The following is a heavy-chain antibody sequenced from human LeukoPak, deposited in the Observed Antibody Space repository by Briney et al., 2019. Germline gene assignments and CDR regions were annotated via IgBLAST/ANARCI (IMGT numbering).Heavy chain of an antibody. D-gene: IGHD3-22*01. Sequence: GGSLRLSCTVSGFTVSSNSMSWVRQAPGKGLEWVSFIYSGGNTHYSDSVKGRFTISRDNSKNSLYLQMNSLRPEDTAVYYCAKDNDSSGYYPYWGQGTLVTVSS. CDR1: GFTVSSNS. V-gene: IGHV3-53*05. CDR3: AKDNDSSGYYPY. CDR2: IYSGGNT. J-gene: IGHJ4*02.